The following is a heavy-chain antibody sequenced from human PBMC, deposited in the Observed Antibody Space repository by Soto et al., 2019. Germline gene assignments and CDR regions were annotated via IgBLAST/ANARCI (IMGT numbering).Heavy chain of an antibody. CDR1: GFTFSTYT. CDR2: ISYDRSNT. CDR3: ARDPVVVVPAARGPPYGMDV. Sequence: LRLSCAASGFTFSTYTMHWVRQAPGKGLEWVAVISYDRSNTYYADSVKGRFTISRDNSKNTVDLQMNSLRGEDTAVYYCARDPVVVVPAARGPPYGMDVWGQGTTVTVSS. J-gene: IGHJ6*02. D-gene: IGHD2-2*01. V-gene: IGHV3-30-3*01.